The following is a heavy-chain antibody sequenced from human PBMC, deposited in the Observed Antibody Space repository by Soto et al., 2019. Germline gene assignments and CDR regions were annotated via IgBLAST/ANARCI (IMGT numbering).Heavy chain of an antibody. CDR2: ISAYNGNT. Sequence: ASVKVSCKASGYTFTSYGISWVRQAPGQGLEWMGWISAYNGNTNYAQKLQGRVTMTTDTSTSTAYMELRSLRSDDTAVYYCARVVEPHPPPHIDYYYYYSMDVWGKGTTVTVSS. CDR1: GYTFTSYG. J-gene: IGHJ6*03. D-gene: IGHD1-1*01. CDR3: ARVVEPHPPPHIDYYYYYSMDV. V-gene: IGHV1-18*01.